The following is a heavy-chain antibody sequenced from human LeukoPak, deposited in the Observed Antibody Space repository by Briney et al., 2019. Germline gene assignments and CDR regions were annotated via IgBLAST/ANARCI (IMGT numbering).Heavy chain of an antibody. Sequence: AASVTVSCKASGYTFTGYYMHWVRQAPGQGLEWMGWINPNSGGTNYAQKFQGRVTMTRDTSISTAYMELSRLRSDDTAVYYCASAIYDFWSGYHEYFQHWGQGTLVTVSS. D-gene: IGHD3-3*01. CDR3: ASAIYDFWSGYHEYFQH. V-gene: IGHV1-2*02. CDR2: INPNSGGT. CDR1: GYTFTGYY. J-gene: IGHJ1*01.